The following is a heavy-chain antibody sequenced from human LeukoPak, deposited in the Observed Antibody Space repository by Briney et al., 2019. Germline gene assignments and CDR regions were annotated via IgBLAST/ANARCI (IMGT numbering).Heavy chain of an antibody. CDR1: GGSISSYY. Sequence: SETLSLTCTVSGGSISSYYWSWIRQPPGKGLEWIGYISYSGSTNYNPSLKSRVTISVDTSKNQFSLNLSSVTAADTPVYYCASSTTGTRFVDYWGQGTLVTVSS. CDR3: ASSTTGTRFVDY. D-gene: IGHD1-1*01. CDR2: ISYSGST. J-gene: IGHJ4*02. V-gene: IGHV4-59*01.